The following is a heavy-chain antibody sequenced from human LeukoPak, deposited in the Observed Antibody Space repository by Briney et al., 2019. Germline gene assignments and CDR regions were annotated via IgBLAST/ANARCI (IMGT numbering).Heavy chain of an antibody. CDR2: VRSDGGIK. CDR1: GFTFSNYG. D-gene: IGHD3-16*01. V-gene: IGHV3-30*02. CDR3: ARGPSYDYVWGSYP. Sequence: PGGSLRLSCAASGFTFSNYGMHWVRQAPGKGLEWVAFVRSDGGIKYYADSVKGRFTISRDNSRTTVYLQMNSLRAEDTAVYYCARGPSYDYVWGSYPSGQGTLVTVSS. J-gene: IGHJ5*02.